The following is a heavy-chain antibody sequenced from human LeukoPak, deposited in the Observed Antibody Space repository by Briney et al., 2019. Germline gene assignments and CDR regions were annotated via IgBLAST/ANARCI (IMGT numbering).Heavy chain of an antibody. Sequence: PSETLSLTCSVSGVSISTTSYYWGWIRQPPGKGLEWIGTFSYSGSIYYNPSLKSRVTISVDTSKNQFSLKLSSVTAADTAVYYCARDRTVTGFDYWGQGTLVTVSS. V-gene: IGHV4-39*07. CDR1: GVSISTTSYY. D-gene: IGHD4-17*01. CDR3: ARDRTVTGFDY. CDR2: FSYSGSI. J-gene: IGHJ4*02.